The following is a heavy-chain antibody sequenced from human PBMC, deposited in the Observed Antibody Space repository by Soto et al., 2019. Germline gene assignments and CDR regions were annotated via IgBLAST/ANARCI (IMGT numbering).Heavy chain of an antibody. J-gene: IGHJ5*02. V-gene: IGHV5-10-1*01. CDR1: GYSFTSYW. Sequence: GESLKISCKGSGYSFTSYWISWVRRMPGKGLEWMGRIDPSDSYTNYSPSFQGHVTISADKSISTAYLQWSSLKASDTAMYYCARAPPVVPAAIHWFDPWGQGTLVTVSS. D-gene: IGHD2-2*01. CDR2: IDPSDSYT. CDR3: ARAPPVVPAAIHWFDP.